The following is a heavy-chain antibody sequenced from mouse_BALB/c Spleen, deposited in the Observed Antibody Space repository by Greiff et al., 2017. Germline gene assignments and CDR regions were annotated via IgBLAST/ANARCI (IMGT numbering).Heavy chain of an antibody. Sequence: EVQLQQSGPELVKPGASVKVSCKASGYAFTSYNMYWVKQSHGKSLEWIGYIDPYNGGTSYNQKFKGKATLTVDKSSSTAHMELRSLASEDSAVYYCARGYYGSSDWFAYWGQGTLVTVSA. CDR1: GYAFTSYN. V-gene: IGHV1-20*02. J-gene: IGHJ3*01. CDR2: IDPYNGGT. D-gene: IGHD1-1*01. CDR3: ARGYYGSSDWFAY.